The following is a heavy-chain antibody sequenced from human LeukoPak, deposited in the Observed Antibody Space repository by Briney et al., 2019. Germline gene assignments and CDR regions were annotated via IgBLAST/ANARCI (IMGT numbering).Heavy chain of an antibody. CDR2: IYYSGST. V-gene: IGHV4-30-4*08. Sequence: SETLSLTCTVSGGSISSGDYYWSWIRQPPGKGLEWIGYIYYSGSTYYSPSLKSRVTISIDTSKNQFSLKLSSVTAADTAVYFCARLNYYDSTGHYYAFDYWGQGTLVTVSS. J-gene: IGHJ4*02. CDR1: GGSISSGDYY. CDR3: ARLNYYDSTGHYYAFDY. D-gene: IGHD3-22*01.